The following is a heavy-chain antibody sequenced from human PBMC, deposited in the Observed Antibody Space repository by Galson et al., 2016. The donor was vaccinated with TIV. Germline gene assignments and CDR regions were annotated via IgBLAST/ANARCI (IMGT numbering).Heavy chain of an antibody. CDR1: GYNFTTHW. J-gene: IGHJ6*03. CDR2: IYPGDSDT. CDR3: ARSPADPQYSYYYIDV. V-gene: IGHV5-51*03. Sequence: QSGAEVKQSGESLKISCKASGYNFTTHWIGWVRQMPGKGLEWMGIIYPGDSDTRYSPSFQGQVTISADKSIRTADLQWSALRASDTAMYYCARSPADPQYSYYYIDVWGKGTTVTVSS.